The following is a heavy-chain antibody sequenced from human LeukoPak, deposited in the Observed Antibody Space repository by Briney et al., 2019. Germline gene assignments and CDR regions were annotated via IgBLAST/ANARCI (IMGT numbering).Heavy chain of an antibody. Sequence: GGSLRLSCAASGFTFSSYSMNWVRQAPGKGLEWVSSISSSSTYMYYADSVKGRFTISRDNAKNTLYLQMNSLRAEDTAVYYCARKPYSGSYWGIDYWGQGTLVTVSS. J-gene: IGHJ4*02. CDR2: ISSSSTYM. CDR3: ARKPYSGSYWGIDY. V-gene: IGHV3-21*04. CDR1: GFTFSSYS. D-gene: IGHD1-26*01.